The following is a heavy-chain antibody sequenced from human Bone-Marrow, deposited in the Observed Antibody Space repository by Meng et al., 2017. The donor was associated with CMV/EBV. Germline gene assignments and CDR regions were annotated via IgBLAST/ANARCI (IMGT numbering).Heavy chain of an antibody. J-gene: IGHJ4*02. Sequence: GESLKISCAASKFTFGSYTMHWVRQAPGKGLDWVALISYDARNKHYADSVKGRFTISRDNSNSTLYLQMNSLRVEDTAVYYCARVVGATRLASWGQGKLVTVYS. D-gene: IGHD1-26*01. V-gene: IGHV3-30*04. CDR1: KFTFGSYT. CDR2: ISYDARNK. CDR3: ARVVGATRLAS.